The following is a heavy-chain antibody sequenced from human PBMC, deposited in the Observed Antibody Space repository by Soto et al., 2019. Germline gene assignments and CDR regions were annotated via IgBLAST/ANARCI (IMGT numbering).Heavy chain of an antibody. D-gene: IGHD4-17*01. V-gene: IGHV3-23*01. CDR2: IVAGGGNT. Sequence: EVQLLESGGGLVQPGGSLRLSCAASGFTFSSYGMTWVRQAPGKGLEWVSGIVAGGGNTYYADSVKGRFTIYRDNSKDMLYLQMSNLRGEDTAVYCCAIDTVTKFPFYAFDFWGQVTMVTVSS. CDR3: AIDTVTKFPFYAFDF. CDR1: GFTFSSYG. J-gene: IGHJ3*01.